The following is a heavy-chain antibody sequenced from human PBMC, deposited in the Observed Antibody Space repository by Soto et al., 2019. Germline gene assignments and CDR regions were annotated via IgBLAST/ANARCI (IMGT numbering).Heavy chain of an antibody. V-gene: IGHV1-69*13. D-gene: IGHD3-3*01. Sequence: SVKVSCRASGGTFSSYAISWVRQAPGQGLEWMGGIIPICGTANYAQKFQGRVTITADESTSTAYMELSSLRSEDTAVYYCASGDYDFWSTRGASGTEVWGQGTTVVVSS. CDR2: IIPICGTA. CDR1: GGTFSSYA. CDR3: ASGDYDFWSTRGASGTEV. J-gene: IGHJ6*02.